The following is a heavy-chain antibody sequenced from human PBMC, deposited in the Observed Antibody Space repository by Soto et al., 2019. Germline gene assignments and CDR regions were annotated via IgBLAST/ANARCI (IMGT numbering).Heavy chain of an antibody. D-gene: IGHD2-15*01. CDR1: GGTFSSYT. Sequence: SVKVSCKASGGTFSSYTISWVRQAPGQGLEWMGRIIPILGIANYAQKFQGRVTITADKSTSTAYMELSSLRSEDTAVYYCARTSPLDCSGGSCYSGAFDIWGQGTMVTVS. CDR3: ARTSPLDCSGGSCYSGAFDI. CDR2: IIPILGIA. V-gene: IGHV1-69*02. J-gene: IGHJ3*02.